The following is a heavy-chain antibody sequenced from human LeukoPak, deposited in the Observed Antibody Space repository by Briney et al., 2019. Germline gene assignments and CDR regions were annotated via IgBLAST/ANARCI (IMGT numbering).Heavy chain of an antibody. J-gene: IGHJ4*02. CDR2: LIPIFGTA. CDR3: ASVRGYSYGYFGYFDY. Sequence: SVKVSCKASGGTFSSYAISWVRQAPGQGLDWMGGLIPIFGTANYAQKFQGRVTITTDESTSTAYMELSSLRSEDTAVYYCASVRGYSYGYFGYFDYWGQGTLVTVSS. D-gene: IGHD5-18*01. V-gene: IGHV1-69*05. CDR1: GGTFSSYA.